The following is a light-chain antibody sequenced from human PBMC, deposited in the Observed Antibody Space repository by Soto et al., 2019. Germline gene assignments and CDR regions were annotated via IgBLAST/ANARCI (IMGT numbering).Light chain of an antibody. CDR1: QSISSY. CDR2: AAS. J-gene: IGKJ1*01. V-gene: IGKV1-39*01. CDR3: QQSYSTPRT. Sequence: IQLTQPPSSLSASAGDRVTITCRASQSISSYLNWYQQKPGKAPKLLIYAASSLQSGVPSRFSGSGSGTDFTLTISSLQPEDFATYYCQQSYSTPRTFGQGTKVDIK.